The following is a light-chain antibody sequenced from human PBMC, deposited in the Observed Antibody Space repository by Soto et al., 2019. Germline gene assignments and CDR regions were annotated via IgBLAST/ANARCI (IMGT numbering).Light chain of an antibody. CDR2: DAS. V-gene: IGKV3-11*01. CDR1: QSVNTF. J-gene: IGKJ4*01. CDR3: QQRFKGTGLT. Sequence: ILITQSPATLSVSPGERATLSYRASQSVNTFLAWYQQKPGQAPRLLISDASNRATGIPARFSGSGSGTDFTLTISSLEPEDFAVYYCQQRFKGTGLTFGGGTKVDIK.